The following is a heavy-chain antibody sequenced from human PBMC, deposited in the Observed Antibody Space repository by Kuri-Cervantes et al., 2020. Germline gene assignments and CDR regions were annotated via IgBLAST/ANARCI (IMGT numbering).Heavy chain of an antibody. CDR3: GARGY. V-gene: IGHV4-61*02. CDR1: GGSIGSGSYY. J-gene: IGHJ4*02. CDR2: IYTSGST. Sequence: SETLSLTCTVSGGSIGSGSYYWSWIRQPAGKGLEWIGRIYTSGSTNYNPSLKSRVTISVDTSKNQFSLKLSSVTAADTAVYYCGARGYWGQGTLVTVSS. D-gene: IGHD3-10*01.